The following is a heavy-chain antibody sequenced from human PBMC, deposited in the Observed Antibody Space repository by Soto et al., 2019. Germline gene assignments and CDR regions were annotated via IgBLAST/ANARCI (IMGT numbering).Heavy chain of an antibody. CDR3: PSGGSERRFPCTNGVCYGY. CDR1: GGSISSYY. D-gene: IGHD2-8*01. Sequence: LPLTCTVSGGSISSYYWSWIRQPPGKGLEWIGYIYYSGSTNYNPSLKSRVTISVDTSKNQFSLKLSSVTAADTAVYSCPSGGSERRFPCTNGVCYGYCRQGTRVTV. V-gene: IGHV4-59*01. J-gene: IGHJ4*02. CDR2: IYYSGST.